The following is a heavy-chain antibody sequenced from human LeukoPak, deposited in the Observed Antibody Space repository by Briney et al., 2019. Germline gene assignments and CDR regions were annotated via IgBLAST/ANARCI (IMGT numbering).Heavy chain of an antibody. D-gene: IGHD2-15*01. CDR2: IYYSGST. Sequence: SETLSLTCAVYGGSFSGYYWSWIRQPPGKGLEWIGYIYYSGSTNYNPSLKSRVTISVDTSKNQFSLKLSSVTAADTAVYYCAREDRYCSGGSCYGAFDIWGQGTMVTVSS. J-gene: IGHJ3*02. CDR3: AREDRYCSGGSCYGAFDI. CDR1: GGSFSGYY. V-gene: IGHV4-59*01.